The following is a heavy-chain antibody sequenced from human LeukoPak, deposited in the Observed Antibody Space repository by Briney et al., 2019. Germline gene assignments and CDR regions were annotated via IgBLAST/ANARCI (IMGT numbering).Heavy chain of an antibody. V-gene: IGHV3-48*03. D-gene: IGHD5-12*01. J-gene: IGHJ6*02. CDR3: AREATIRFYGMDV. Sequence: GGSLRLSCAASGYTFSSYEMNWVRQAPGKGLEWVSYISSSGSTIYYADSVKGRFTISRDNAKNSLYLQMNSLRAEDTAVYYCAREATIRFYGMDVWGQGTTVTVSS. CDR1: GYTFSSYE. CDR2: ISSSGSTI.